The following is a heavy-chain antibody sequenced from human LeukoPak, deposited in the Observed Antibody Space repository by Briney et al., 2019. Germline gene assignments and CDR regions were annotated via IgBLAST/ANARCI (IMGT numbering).Heavy chain of an antibody. D-gene: IGHD3-16*01. J-gene: IGHJ4*02. V-gene: IGHV3-7*01. CDR1: GFTFSTYW. CDR2: IKQDGSEK. Sequence: GGSLRLSCAASGFTFSTYWVSWVRQAPGKGLEWVANIKQDGSEKYYVDSVKGRFTISRDNAKNSLYLQMNSLRAEDTAVYYCARRGGYFDYWGQGTLVTVSS. CDR3: ARRGGYFDY.